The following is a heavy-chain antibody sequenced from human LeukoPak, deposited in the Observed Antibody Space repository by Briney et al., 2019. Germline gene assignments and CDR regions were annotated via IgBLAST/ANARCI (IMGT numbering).Heavy chain of an antibody. Sequence: GGSLRLSCAASGFTFSSYAMSWVRQAPGKGLEWVAVISSYDGRNKYYADSVKGRFTISRDNSKNTLYLQMNSLRAEDTAVYYCAKDLPGYYGSGSYYRVLDYWGQGTLVTVSS. CDR2: ISSYDGRNK. CDR1: GFTFSSYA. CDR3: AKDLPGYYGSGSYYRVLDY. D-gene: IGHD3-10*01. V-gene: IGHV3-30*18. J-gene: IGHJ4*02.